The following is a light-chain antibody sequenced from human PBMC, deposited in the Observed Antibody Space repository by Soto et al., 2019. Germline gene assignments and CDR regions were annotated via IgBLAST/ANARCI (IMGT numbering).Light chain of an antibody. CDR2: DAS. CDR1: QSISSW. V-gene: IGKV1-5*01. CDR3: QQYNSYSMYT. Sequence: DIQMTQSPSTRSASVGDRVTITCRASQSISSWLAWYQQKPGKAPKLLIYDASSLESGVLSRFSGRGSGTEFTLTISSLQPDDFATYYCQQYNSYSMYTFGQGTKLEIK. J-gene: IGKJ2*01.